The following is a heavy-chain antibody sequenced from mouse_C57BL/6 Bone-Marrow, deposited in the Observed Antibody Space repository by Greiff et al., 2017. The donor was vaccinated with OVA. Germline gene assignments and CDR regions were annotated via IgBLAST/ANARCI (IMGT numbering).Heavy chain of an antibody. CDR1: GYSITSGYY. Sequence: VQLKESGPGLVKPSQSLSLTCSVTGYSITSGYYWNWIRQFPGNKLEWMGYISYDGSNNYNPSLKNRISITRDTSKNQFFLKLNSVTTEDTATYYCAGGWYGNYFFAYWGQGTLVTVSA. D-gene: IGHD2-10*02. J-gene: IGHJ3*01. CDR3: AGGWYGNYFFAY. CDR2: ISYDGSN. V-gene: IGHV3-6*01.